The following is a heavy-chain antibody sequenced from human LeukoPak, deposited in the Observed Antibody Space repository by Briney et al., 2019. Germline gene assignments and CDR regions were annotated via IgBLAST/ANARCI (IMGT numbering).Heavy chain of an antibody. J-gene: IGHJ6*02. V-gene: IGHV3-15*01. D-gene: IGHD6-13*01. CDR3: TTDVLERIEGAGTLYFYYDDMEA. CDR2: IKIKTDVGTK. Sequence: TVGSLRHSSAASRFTFIKAWISGGRQAPGERLRWVCRIKIKTDVGTKEYAAPVKDRLTISRDDSKKPLFLQMSTLKTEDPDVYYCTTDVLERIEGAGTLYFYYDDMEAWGQGTTVTVSS. CDR1: RFTFIKAW.